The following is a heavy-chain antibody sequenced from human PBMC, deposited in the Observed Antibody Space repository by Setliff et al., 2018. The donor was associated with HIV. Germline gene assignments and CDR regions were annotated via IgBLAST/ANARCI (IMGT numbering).Heavy chain of an antibody. V-gene: IGHV3-30*02. CDR2: LRGDGSNE. CDR1: GLTFSRHG. D-gene: IGHD3-10*01. J-gene: IGHJ3*01. Sequence: PGGSLRLSCVASGLTFSRHGMHWVRQVPGGGLEWVTFLRGDGSNEYYADSVKGRFTISRDNSEKTIYLQMKSLRPEDTAVYYCATLSTGKDVYDVWGQGTTVTVSS. CDR3: ATLSTGKDVYDV.